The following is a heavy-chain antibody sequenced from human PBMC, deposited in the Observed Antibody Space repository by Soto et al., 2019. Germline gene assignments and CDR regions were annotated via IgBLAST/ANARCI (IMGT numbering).Heavy chain of an antibody. V-gene: IGHV3-53*04. D-gene: IGHD1-20*01. J-gene: IGHJ6*02. CDR1: GFTVSSNY. CDR2: IYTGGTT. CDR3: AIGGGITGTTRHYYYGMDV. Sequence: GGAPRLSCAAPGFTVSSNYISWVPPAPGKGVEWVSVIYTGGTTDYADSVKGRFTISRHNSKNTLYLQMNSLRAEDTAVYYCAIGGGITGTTRHYYYGMDVWGQGTTVTVSS.